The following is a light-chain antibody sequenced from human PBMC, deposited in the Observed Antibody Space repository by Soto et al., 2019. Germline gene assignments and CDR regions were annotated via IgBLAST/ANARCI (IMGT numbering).Light chain of an antibody. J-gene: IGKJ4*01. CDR3: QQYGSSPLT. Sequence: ETVLTQSPGTLSLSPGERATLSCRASQRVGNNFLAWYQQKPGQAPRLLIYGASRRATGIPDRFSGSVSGTDFTLTISRLEPEDFAVYHCQQYGSSPLTFGGGTKVEFK. CDR1: QRVGNNF. CDR2: GAS. V-gene: IGKV3-20*01.